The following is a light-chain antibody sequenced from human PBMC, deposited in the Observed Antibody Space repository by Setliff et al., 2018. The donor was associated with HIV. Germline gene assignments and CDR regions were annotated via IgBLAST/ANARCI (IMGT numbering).Light chain of an antibody. CDR3: QQNYNTPLT. V-gene: IGKV4-1*01. CDR2: WAS. CDR1: QSLFYNSNNKNY. Sequence: DIVMTQSPDSLAVSLGERATINCKSSQSLFYNSNNKNYLAWYQQTPGQPPKLLIYWASTRESGVPDRFSGSGSGTDFTLTIRSLQAADVSVYYCQQNYNTPLTFGGGTKVDIK. J-gene: IGKJ4*01.